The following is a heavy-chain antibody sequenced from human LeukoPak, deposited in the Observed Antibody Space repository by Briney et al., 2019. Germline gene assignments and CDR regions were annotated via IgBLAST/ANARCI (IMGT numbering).Heavy chain of an antibody. J-gene: IGHJ5*02. D-gene: IGHD3-10*01. V-gene: IGHV1-2*06. Sequence: GASVKVSCKASGYTFTGYYMHWVRQAPGQGLEWMGRINPNSGGTNYAQKFQGRVTMTRDTSISTAYMELSRLRSDDTAVYYCARGYYYGSESYWHTKWFDPWGQGTLVTVSS. CDR1: GYTFTGYY. CDR3: ARGYYYGSESYWHTKWFDP. CDR2: INPNSGGT.